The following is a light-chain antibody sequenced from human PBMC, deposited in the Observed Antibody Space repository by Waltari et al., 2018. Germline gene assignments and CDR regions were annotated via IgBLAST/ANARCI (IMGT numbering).Light chain of an antibody. V-gene: IGLV2-23*02. J-gene: IGLJ2*01. CDR3: CSYAGSSTVV. CDR2: EVG. Sequence: QSALTQPASVSGSPGQSITISCTGTSSDVGRFNVVSWYQQHPGKAPKLRVYEVGNRTSGVSNRFPRSKQCNTDSLTISGLQAEDEADYYCCSYAGSSTVVFGGGTKLTVL. CDR1: SSDVGRFNV.